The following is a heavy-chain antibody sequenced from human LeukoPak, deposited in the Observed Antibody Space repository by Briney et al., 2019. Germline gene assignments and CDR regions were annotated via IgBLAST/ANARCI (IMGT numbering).Heavy chain of an antibody. D-gene: IGHD3-3*01. CDR3: ARGWAPYYDFWSGYYGWFDP. CDR1: GYTFTSYG. V-gene: IGHV1-18*01. Sequence: ASVKVSCKASGYTFTSYGISWVRQAPGQGLEWMGWISAYNGNTNYAQELQGRVTMTTDTSTSTAYMELRSLRSDDTAVYYCARGWAPYYDFWSGYYGWFDPWGQGTLVTVSS. J-gene: IGHJ5*02. CDR2: ISAYNGNT.